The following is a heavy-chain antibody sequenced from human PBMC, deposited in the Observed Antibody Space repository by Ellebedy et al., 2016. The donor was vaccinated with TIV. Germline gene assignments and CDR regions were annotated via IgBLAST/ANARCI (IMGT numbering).Heavy chain of an antibody. V-gene: IGHV1-46*01. CDR3: ARDSVQLWLREYYYYGMDV. D-gene: IGHD5-18*01. CDR1: GYTFTSYY. CDR2: INPSGGST. J-gene: IGHJ6*02. Sequence: AASVKVSCKASGYTFTSYYMHWARQAPGQGLEWMGIINPSGGSTSYAQKFQGRVTMTRDTSTSTVYMELSSLRSEDTAVYYCARDSVQLWLREYYYYGMDVWGQGTTVTVSS.